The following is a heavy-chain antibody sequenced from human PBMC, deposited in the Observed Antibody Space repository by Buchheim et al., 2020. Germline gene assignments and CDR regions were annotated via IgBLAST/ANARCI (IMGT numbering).Heavy chain of an antibody. Sequence: QVQLVESGGGVIQPGRSLRLSCAASGFSFNDYAMHWVRQAPGRGLEWVAFIQDDGNKKYYGDSVKGRFPISRGNSTTTLYLQMDSLREEDTAVYYCARDGMWTGNRLFDYWGLGTL. D-gene: IGHD1-1*01. CDR1: GFSFNDYA. V-gene: IGHV3-30*02. CDR2: IQDDGNKK. J-gene: IGHJ4*02. CDR3: ARDGMWTGNRLFDY.